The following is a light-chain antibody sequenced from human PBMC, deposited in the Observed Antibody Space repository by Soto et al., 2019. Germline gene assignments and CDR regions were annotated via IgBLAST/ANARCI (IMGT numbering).Light chain of an antibody. V-gene: IGLV1-51*01. CDR2: NSD. CDR1: SSNIGNNY. CDR3: ATWDSSLSAVV. Sequence: QSVSTQPPSVSAAPGQRVTISCSGSSSNIGNNYVSWYQQFPGTAPKLLIFNSDKRPSGIPDRFSGSKSGTSATLGITGLQTGDEAAYYCATWDSSLSAVVFGGGTKVTVL. J-gene: IGLJ2*01.